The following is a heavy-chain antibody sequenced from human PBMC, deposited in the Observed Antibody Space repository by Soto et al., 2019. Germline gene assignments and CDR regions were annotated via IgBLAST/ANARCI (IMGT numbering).Heavy chain of an antibody. V-gene: IGHV1-8*01. J-gene: IGHJ6*03. CDR3: ARGEDTAMVRGYYYYYMDV. CDR1: GYTFTSYD. D-gene: IGHD5-18*01. CDR2: MNPNSGNT. Sequence: GASVKVSCKASGYTFTSYDINWVRQATGQGLEWMGWMNPNSGNTGYAQKFQGRVTMTRNTSISTAYMELSSLRSEDTAVYYCARGEDTAMVRGYYYYYMDVWGKGITVTVSS.